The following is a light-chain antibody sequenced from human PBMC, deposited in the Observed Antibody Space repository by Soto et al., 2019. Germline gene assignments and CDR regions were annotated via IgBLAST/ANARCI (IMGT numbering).Light chain of an antibody. J-gene: IGLJ2*01. CDR1: RDDVGGYNS. CDR3: CSYAASYNVI. Sequence: QPVLAQPRSVSGSPGQSVTISCTGTRDDVGGYNSVSWYQQHPAKAPKLLIYDVNKRPSGVPARFSGSKSGNTASLTISGLQAEDEADYFCCSYAASYNVIFGGGTKLTVL. CDR2: DVN. V-gene: IGLV2-11*01.